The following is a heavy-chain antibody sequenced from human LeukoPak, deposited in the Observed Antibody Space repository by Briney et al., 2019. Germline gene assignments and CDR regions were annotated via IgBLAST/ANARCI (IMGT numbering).Heavy chain of an antibody. CDR2: ISKDESNK. CDR1: GISFSTFG. CDR3: AKDNPVLEY. Sequence: GGSLRLSCATSGISFSTFGMHWVRQTPGKGLEWVSHISKDESNKYYADSVKGRFTISRDTSKNTLFLQMNSLRVEDTAIYYCAKDNPVLEYWGQGTLVTVSS. J-gene: IGHJ4*02. V-gene: IGHV3-30*18.